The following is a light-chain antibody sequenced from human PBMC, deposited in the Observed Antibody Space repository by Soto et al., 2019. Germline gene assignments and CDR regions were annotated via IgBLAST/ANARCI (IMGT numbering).Light chain of an antibody. CDR1: QSISGY. Sequence: DIQMTQSPSALSASVGDRVTITSRASQSISGYLTWFQQKPGKAPKLLIHGAFRLRSGVPSRFSGSGSGTDFTLTISSLQPEDFATYYCQQTFKTPLTFGGGTKLEIK. J-gene: IGKJ4*01. V-gene: IGKV1-39*01. CDR2: GAF. CDR3: QQTFKTPLT.